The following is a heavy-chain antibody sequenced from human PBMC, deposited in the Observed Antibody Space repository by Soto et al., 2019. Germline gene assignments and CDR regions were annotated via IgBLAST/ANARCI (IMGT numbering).Heavy chain of an antibody. V-gene: IGHV4-39*02. CDR1: GGSFSTSSYH. CDR2: IYYSGST. Sequence: PSETLSLTCTVSGGSFSTSSYHWAWIRQPPGKGLEWIASIYYSGSTYYNPSLKSRATISVDTSKNQFSLKLTSATAADTAVYYCAREYESSPTDWGQGTLVTVSS. J-gene: IGHJ4*02. D-gene: IGHD6-13*01. CDR3: AREYESSPTD.